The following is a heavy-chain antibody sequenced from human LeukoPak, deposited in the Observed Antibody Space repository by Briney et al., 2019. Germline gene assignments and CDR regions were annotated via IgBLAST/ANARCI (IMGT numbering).Heavy chain of an antibody. V-gene: IGHV4-59*08. D-gene: IGHD6-19*01. CDR3: ARSRSSGWYHYYYGMDV. J-gene: IGHJ6*02. CDR2: IYYSGST. Sequence: PSETLSLTCTVSGGSISSYYWSWIRQPPGKGLEWIGYIYYSGSTNYNPSLKSRVTISVDTSKNQFSLKLSSVTAADTAVYYCARSRSSGWYHYYYGMDVWGQGTTVTVSS. CDR1: GGSISSYY.